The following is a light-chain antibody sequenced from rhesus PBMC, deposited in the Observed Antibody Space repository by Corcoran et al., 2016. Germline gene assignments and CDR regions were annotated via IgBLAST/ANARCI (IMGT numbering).Light chain of an antibody. CDR1: QGISSY. V-gene: IGKV1-38*01. CDR2: DAS. CDR3: QQRNTFPFT. Sequence: DIQLTQSPSSLSASVGDRVPITCRASQGISSYLAWYQQKLGKAPKLLIFDASSLQSGVPSRFSRRGCGREFTLTISRLQPEDFATYYCQQRNTFPFTFGPGTKLDIK. J-gene: IGKJ3*01.